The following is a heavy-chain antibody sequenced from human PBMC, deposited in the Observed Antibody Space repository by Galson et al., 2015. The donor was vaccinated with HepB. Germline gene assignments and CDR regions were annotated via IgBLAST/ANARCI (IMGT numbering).Heavy chain of an antibody. CDR3: ARGARMVQGVIKDYYYYMDV. D-gene: IGHD3-10*01. J-gene: IGHJ6*03. Sequence: SVKVSCKASGYTFTGYYMHWVRQAPGQGLEWMGRINPNSGGTNYAQKFQGRVTMTRDNSISTAYMELSRLRSDDTAVYYCARGARMVQGVIKDYYYYMDVWGKGTTVTVSS. CDR2: INPNSGGT. V-gene: IGHV1-2*06. CDR1: GYTFTGYY.